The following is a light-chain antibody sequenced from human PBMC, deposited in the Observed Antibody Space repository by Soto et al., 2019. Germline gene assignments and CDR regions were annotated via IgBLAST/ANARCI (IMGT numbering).Light chain of an antibody. V-gene: IGLV2-14*01. CDR1: RSDVGSYNY. J-gene: IGLJ1*01. CDR3: SSYTSSNTLHYV. Sequence: QSALTQPASVSGSPGQSITVSCTGTRSDVGSYNYVSWYQQHPGKAPKLIIYEVSNRPSGVSYRFSGSKSGNTASLTISGLQAEDEADYSCSSYTSSNTLHYVFGSGTKVTVL. CDR2: EVS.